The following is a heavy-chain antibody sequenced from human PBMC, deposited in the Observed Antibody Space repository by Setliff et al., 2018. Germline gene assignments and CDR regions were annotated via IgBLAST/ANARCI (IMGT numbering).Heavy chain of an antibody. J-gene: IGHJ6*03. CDR2: IYHSGTT. CDR3: ARYSSPYYYLDV. CDR1: GGSITTGGYY. V-gene: IGHV4-31*03. D-gene: IGHD5-18*01. Sequence: LSLTCTVSGGSITTGGYYWSWIRQHPGEGLEWIGYIYHSGTTYYNPSLESRVRLSVDTSNSQFSLKLSSVTAADRAIYFCARYSSPYYYLDVWGTGIAVTVSS.